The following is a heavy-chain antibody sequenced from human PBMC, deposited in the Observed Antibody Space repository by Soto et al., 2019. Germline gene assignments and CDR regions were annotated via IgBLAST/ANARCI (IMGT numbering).Heavy chain of an antibody. D-gene: IGHD4-17*01. V-gene: IGHV4-34*01. CDR3: AREYGDYGVIDY. CDR1: GGSFSGYY. Sequence: QVQLQQWGAGLLKPSETLSITCAVYGGSFSGYYWSWIRQPPGKGLELIGEINHSGSTNYKPSLKSRVTISVDTSKNQFSLKLSSVTAADTAVYYCAREYGDYGVIDYWGQGTLVTVSP. CDR2: INHSGST. J-gene: IGHJ4*02.